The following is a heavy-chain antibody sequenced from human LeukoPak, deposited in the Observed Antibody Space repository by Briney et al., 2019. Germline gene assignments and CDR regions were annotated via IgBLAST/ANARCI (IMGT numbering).Heavy chain of an antibody. Sequence: GGSLRLSCAASGFSFSVYWMSWVRQAPGKGLEWVAVISYDGSNKYYADSVKGRFTISRDNSKNTLYLQMNSLRAGDTAVYYCAKMLAGIYFDYWGQGTLVTVSS. D-gene: IGHD3-10*02. CDR3: AKMLAGIYFDY. CDR2: ISYDGSNK. CDR1: GFSFSVYW. V-gene: IGHV3-30*18. J-gene: IGHJ4*02.